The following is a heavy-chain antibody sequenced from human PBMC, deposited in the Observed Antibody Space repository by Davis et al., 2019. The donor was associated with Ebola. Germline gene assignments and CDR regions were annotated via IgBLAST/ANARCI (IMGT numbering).Heavy chain of an antibody. CDR3: ARGWLRGCMDI. CDR1: GDSVSRNSAA. CDR2: TYYKSKWYN. D-gene: IGHD5-18*01. J-gene: IGHJ6*02. V-gene: IGHV6-1*01. Sequence: HSQTPSLTCAISGDSVSRNSAAWHWIRQSPSRGLEWLGRTYYKSKWYNDYAASVKSRITINPDTSKNQFTLQLTSVTPEDTALYYCARGWLRGCMDIWGEGTTVTV.